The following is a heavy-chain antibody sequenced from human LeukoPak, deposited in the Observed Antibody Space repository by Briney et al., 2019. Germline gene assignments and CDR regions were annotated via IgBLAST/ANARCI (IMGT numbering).Heavy chain of an antibody. J-gene: IGHJ4*02. D-gene: IGHD2-21*01. CDR3: AKERYGGAPARGFDY. V-gene: IGHV3-43D*03. Sequence: GGSLRLSCAASGFTFDDYAMHWVRQAPGKGLEWVSLISWDGGNTYYADSVKGRFTISRDNSENSLYLQMNSLRVEDTAFYYCAKERYGGAPARGFDYWGQGTLVTVSS. CDR2: ISWDGGNT. CDR1: GFTFDDYA.